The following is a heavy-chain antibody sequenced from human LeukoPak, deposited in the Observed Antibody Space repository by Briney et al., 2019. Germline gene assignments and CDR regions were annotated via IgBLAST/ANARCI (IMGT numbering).Heavy chain of an antibody. CDR3: ARANPYYYDSSGYTFGY. J-gene: IGHJ4*02. D-gene: IGHD3-22*01. CDR1: GYTFTGYY. CDR2: INPNSGGT. V-gene: IGHV1-2*02. Sequence: ASVKVSCKASGYTFTGYYMHWVRQAPGQGLEWMGWINPNSGGTNYAQKFQGRVTMTRDTSISTAYTELSRLRSDDTAVYYCARANPYYYDSSGYTFGYWGQGTLVTVSS.